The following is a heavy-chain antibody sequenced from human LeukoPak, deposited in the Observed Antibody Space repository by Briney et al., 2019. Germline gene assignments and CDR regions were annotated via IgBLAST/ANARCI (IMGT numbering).Heavy chain of an antibody. CDR3: ARTGSADAFDI. V-gene: IGHV3-21*01. CDR1: GFTFSSYA. J-gene: IGHJ3*02. D-gene: IGHD1-26*01. CDR2: ISSSTYI. Sequence: GGSLRLSCAASGFTFSSYAMSWVRQAPGKGLEWVSSISSSTYIYYADSVKGRFTISRDNAKNSLYLQMNSLRAEDTAVYYCARTGSADAFDIWGQGTMVTVSS.